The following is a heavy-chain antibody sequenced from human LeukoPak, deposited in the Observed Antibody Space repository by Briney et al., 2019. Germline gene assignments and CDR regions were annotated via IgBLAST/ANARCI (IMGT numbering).Heavy chain of an antibody. J-gene: IGHJ6*04. CDR1: GGSISSYY. V-gene: IGHV4-4*07. CDR2: IHTSGTT. Sequence: SETLSLTCTVSGGSISSYYWSWIRQSAGKGLEWIWRIHTSGTTNYNPSLKSRVTISVDTSKNQISLKLSSVTAADTAMYYCARVGPSGSYAMDVWGKGTTVTVSS. CDR3: ARVGPSGSYAMDV. D-gene: IGHD1-26*01.